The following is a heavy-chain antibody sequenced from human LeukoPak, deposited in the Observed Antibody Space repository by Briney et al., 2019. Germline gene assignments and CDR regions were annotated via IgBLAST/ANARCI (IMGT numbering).Heavy chain of an antibody. Sequence: SVKVSCKASGGTFSSYAISWVRQAPGQGLEWMGRIIPIFGTANYAQKFQGRVTITTDESTSTAYMELSSLRSEDAAVYYCARDRRYNWNDGFDYWGQGTLVTVSS. V-gene: IGHV1-69*05. CDR1: GGTFSSYA. J-gene: IGHJ4*02. CDR2: IIPIFGTA. CDR3: ARDRRYNWNDGFDY. D-gene: IGHD1-1*01.